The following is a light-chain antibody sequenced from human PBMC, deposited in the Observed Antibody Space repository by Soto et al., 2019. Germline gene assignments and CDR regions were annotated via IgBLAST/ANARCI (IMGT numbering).Light chain of an antibody. Sequence: QSVLTQPPSASGSLGQSVTISCTGTSSDVGAYNFVSWYQLHPGKVPKLIIYEVSKRPSGVPDRFSGSKSGNTASLTVSGLQAEDEADYYCNSYAGSDNFGVFGGGTKLTVL. CDR2: EVS. CDR1: SSDVGAYNF. J-gene: IGLJ2*01. V-gene: IGLV2-8*01. CDR3: NSYAGSDNFGV.